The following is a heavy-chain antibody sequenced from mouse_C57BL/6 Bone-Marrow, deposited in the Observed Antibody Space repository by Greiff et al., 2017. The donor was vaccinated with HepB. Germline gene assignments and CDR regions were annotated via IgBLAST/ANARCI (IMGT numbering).Heavy chain of an antibody. CDR3: ARIDGYSWFAY. CDR1: GYTFTDYC. J-gene: IGHJ3*01. V-gene: IGHV1-76*01. D-gene: IGHD2-3*01. CDR2: IYPGSGNT. Sequence: QVQLQQPGAELVMPGASVKLSCKASGYTFTDYCINWVKQRPGQGLEWIARIYPGSGNTYYNEKFKGKATLTAEKSSSTAYMQLSSLTSEDSAVYFCARIDGYSWFAYWGQGTLVTVSA.